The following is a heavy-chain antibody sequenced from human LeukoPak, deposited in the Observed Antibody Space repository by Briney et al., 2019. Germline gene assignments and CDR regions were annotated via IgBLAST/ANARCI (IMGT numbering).Heavy chain of an antibody. CDR1: GGSISSSSYY. CDR3: ARLISSGWSNYYYYYMDV. V-gene: IGHV4-39*01. CDR2: IYYSGST. Sequence: SETLSLTCTVSGGSISSSSYYWGWIRQPPGTGLEWIGSIYYSGSTYYNPSLKSRVTISVDTSKNQFSLKLSSVTAADTAVYYCARLISSGWSNYYYYYMDVWGKGTTVTISS. D-gene: IGHD6-19*01. J-gene: IGHJ6*03.